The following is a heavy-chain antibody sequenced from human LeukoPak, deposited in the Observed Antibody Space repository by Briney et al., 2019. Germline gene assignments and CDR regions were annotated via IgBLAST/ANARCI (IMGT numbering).Heavy chain of an antibody. CDR3: AKDGSLYYYDSSGYPGI. D-gene: IGHD3-22*01. CDR1: GFTFSSYE. J-gene: IGHJ3*01. CDR2: ISSSGSTI. Sequence: GGSLRLSCAASGFTFSSYEMNWVRQAPGKGLEWVSYISSSGSTIYYADSVKGRFTISRDNSKNTLYLQMNSLRAEDTAVYYCAKDGSLYYYDSSGYPGIWGQGTMVTVSS. V-gene: IGHV3-48*03.